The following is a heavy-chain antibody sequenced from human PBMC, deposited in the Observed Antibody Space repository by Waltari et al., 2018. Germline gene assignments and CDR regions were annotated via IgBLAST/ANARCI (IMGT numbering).Heavy chain of an antibody. CDR1: GGSISSSNW. J-gene: IGHJ6*02. CDR3: AREPDNRKIWSGPFTYYGMDV. V-gene: IGHV4-4*02. CDR2: IYHSGST. Sequence: QVQLQESGPGLVKPSGTLSLTCAVSGGSISSSNWWSWVRQPPGKGLEWIGEIYHSGSTNYNPSLKSRVTISVDKSKNQCSLKLSSVTAADTAVYYCAREPDNRKIWSGPFTYYGMDVWGQGTTVTVSS. D-gene: IGHD3-3*01.